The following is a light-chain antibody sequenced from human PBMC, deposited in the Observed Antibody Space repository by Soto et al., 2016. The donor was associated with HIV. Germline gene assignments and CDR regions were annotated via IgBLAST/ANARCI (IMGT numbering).Light chain of an antibody. CDR2: AAS. CDR3: QQVNSYPLT. V-gene: IGKV1-9*01. J-gene: IGKJ2*01. CDR1: QGISGY. Sequence: DIEMTQSPSSLSASVGDRVTITCRAGQGISGYLAWYQQKPGKAPKLLIYAASTLQSGVPSRFSGSGSGTEVILTISSLQPEDSAIYYCQQVNSYPLTFGQGTKLEIK.